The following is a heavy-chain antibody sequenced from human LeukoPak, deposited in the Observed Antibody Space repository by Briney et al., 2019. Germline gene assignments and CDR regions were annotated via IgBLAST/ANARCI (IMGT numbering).Heavy chain of an antibody. J-gene: IGHJ5*02. V-gene: IGHV3-23*01. CDR3: AKQDASSSAWYP. Sequence: GGSLRLSCAASGFTFSSIAMTWVGQTPGKGLEWVSSIRSNGDTTYNADSVKGRFTISRDNTKNTLYLQMNSLRAEDTALYYCAKQDASSSAWYPWGQGTLVTVSS. CDR2: IRSNGDTT. D-gene: IGHD6-19*01. CDR1: GFTFSSIA.